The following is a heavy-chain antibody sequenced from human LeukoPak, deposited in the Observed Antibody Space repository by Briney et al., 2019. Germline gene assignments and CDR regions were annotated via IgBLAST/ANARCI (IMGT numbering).Heavy chain of an antibody. J-gene: IGHJ4*02. D-gene: IGHD2-2*01. CDR1: GGSISSSSYY. CDR3: ARGTSSYY. Sequence: SETLSLTCTVSGGSISSSSYYWSWIRQPPGKGLEWIGYIYYSGSTNYNPSLKSRVTISVDTSKNQFSLKLSSVTAADTAVYYCARGTSSYYWGQGTLVTVSS. CDR2: IYYSGST. V-gene: IGHV4-61*01.